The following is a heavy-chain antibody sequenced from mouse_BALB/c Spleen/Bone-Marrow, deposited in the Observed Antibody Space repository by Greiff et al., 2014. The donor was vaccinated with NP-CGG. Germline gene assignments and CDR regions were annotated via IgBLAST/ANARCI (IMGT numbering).Heavy chain of an antibody. V-gene: IGHV14-3*02. Sequence: EVQLQQSGAELVEPGASVKLSCTASGFNIKDTYMHWVKQRPEQGLEWIGRIDPANGNTKYDPKFQGKATITADTSSNTAYLQLSSLTSEDTPVYYCARYYYGSSYFDYWGQGTTLTVSS. CDR3: ARYYYGSSYFDY. D-gene: IGHD1-1*01. CDR1: GFNIKDTY. CDR2: IDPANGNT. J-gene: IGHJ2*01.